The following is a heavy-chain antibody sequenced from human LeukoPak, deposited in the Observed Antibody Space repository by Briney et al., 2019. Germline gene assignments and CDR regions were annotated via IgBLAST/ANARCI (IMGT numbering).Heavy chain of an antibody. V-gene: IGHV3-7*05. CDR1: GVSISNYY. CDR2: IKQDGSEK. J-gene: IGHJ4*02. Sequence: PSETLSLTCTVSGVSISNYYWSWVRQAPGKGLEWVANIKQDGSEKYYVDSVKGRFTISRDNAKNSLYLQMNSLRAEDTAVYYCASGGRVPSAMFVYWGQGALVTVSS. CDR3: ASGGRVPSAMFVY. D-gene: IGHD3-10*02.